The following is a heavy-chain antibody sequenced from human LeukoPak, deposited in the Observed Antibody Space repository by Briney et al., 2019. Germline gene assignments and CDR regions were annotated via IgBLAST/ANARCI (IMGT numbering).Heavy chain of an antibody. Sequence: SETLSLTCTVSGGSISSYYWSWIRQPAGKGLEWIGRIYTSGSTNYNPSLRSRVTMSVDTSKNQFSLKLSSVTAEDTALYYCARDKNDYYDSSGYYYVIPYFYYWGQGTLVTVSS. CDR3: ARDKNDYYDSSGYYYVIPYFYY. CDR2: IYTSGST. J-gene: IGHJ4*02. D-gene: IGHD3-22*01. V-gene: IGHV4-4*07. CDR1: GGSISSYY.